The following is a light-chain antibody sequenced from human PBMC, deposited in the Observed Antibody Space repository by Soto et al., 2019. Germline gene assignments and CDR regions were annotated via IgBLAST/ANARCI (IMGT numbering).Light chain of an antibody. J-gene: IGKJ4*01. CDR3: QQANTFPLT. V-gene: IGKV1-17*01. CDR1: QGIRND. CDR2: PAS. Sequence: DIQMTQSPSSLSASVGDRVTITCRTSQGIRNDLSWYQQNPGKAPKLLIYPASSLQGGVPSMFSGRGSGTEFTLTISSLRPEDFGTYYCQQANTFPLTFGAGTKGDIK.